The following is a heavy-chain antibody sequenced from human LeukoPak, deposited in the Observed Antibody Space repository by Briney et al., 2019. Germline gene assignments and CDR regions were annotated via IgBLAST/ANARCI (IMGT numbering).Heavy chain of an antibody. Sequence: GASVKVSCKASGGTFSSYAISWVRQAPGQGLEWMGGIIPILGIANYAQKFQGRVTITADKSTSTAYMELSSLRSEDTAVYYCARAMDYSNYARYFDYWGQGTLVTVSS. CDR3: ARAMDYSNYARYFDY. D-gene: IGHD4-11*01. J-gene: IGHJ4*02. CDR1: GGTFSSYA. CDR2: IIPILGIA. V-gene: IGHV1-69*10.